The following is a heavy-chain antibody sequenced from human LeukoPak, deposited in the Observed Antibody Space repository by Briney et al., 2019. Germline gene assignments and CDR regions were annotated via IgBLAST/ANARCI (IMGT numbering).Heavy chain of an antibody. CDR1: GFTFHSYS. D-gene: IGHD5-18*01. V-gene: IGHV3-21*01. Sequence: GGSLRLSCAASGFTFHSYSMNCVRQAPGKGLEWVTSISSSSSYIYYADSVKGRFTISRDNAKNSLYLQMNSLRAEDTAVYYCARASGDIVETATMGSYWGQGTLVTVSS. CDR2: ISSSSSYI. J-gene: IGHJ4*02. CDR3: ARASGDIVETATMGSY.